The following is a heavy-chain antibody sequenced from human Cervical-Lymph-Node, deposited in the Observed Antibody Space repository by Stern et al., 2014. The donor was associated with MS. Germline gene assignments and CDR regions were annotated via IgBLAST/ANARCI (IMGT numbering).Heavy chain of an antibody. V-gene: IGHV5-51*01. Sequence: EVQLVQSGAEVKKPGESLKISCKLSGYSFTIYYIAWVRPMPGQGLEWMGDIYPYDSDTTYIPSFQGQVTISADKSITTAYLQWSSLRASDTAMYYCARHVQGFDYWGQGTLVTVSS. CDR1: GYSFTIYY. CDR2: IYPYDSDT. J-gene: IGHJ4*02. CDR3: ARHVQGFDY.